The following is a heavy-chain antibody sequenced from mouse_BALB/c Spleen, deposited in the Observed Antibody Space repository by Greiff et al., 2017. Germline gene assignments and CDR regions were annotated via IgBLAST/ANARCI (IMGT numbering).Heavy chain of an antibody. CDR1: GYNFTSYW. V-gene: IGHV1-55*01. J-gene: IGHJ4*01. CDR3: ARGWFGAMDY. Sequence: QVQLQQPGAELVKPGTSVKLSCKASGYNFTSYWINWVKLRPGQGLEWIGDIYPGSGSTNYNEKFKSKATLTVDTSSSTAYMQLSSLASEDSALYYCARGWFGAMDYWGQGTSVTVSS. CDR2: IYPGSGST. D-gene: IGHD1-1*02.